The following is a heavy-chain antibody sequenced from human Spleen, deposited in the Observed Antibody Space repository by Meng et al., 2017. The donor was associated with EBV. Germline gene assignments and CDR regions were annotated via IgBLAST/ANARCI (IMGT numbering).Heavy chain of an antibody. D-gene: IGHD4-17*01. V-gene: IGHV4-4*02. J-gene: IGHJ4*02. CDR3: PTTYGDASHYVDY. CDR2: IDHSESP. Sequence: LNGSSVGKAKPDGSMSLSCVFSGGSLSGSKGARVGCEPPGQGLEWLGEIDHSESPIFNLYLKSRFTISVDKSKNKFSLKLLSVTVANTAVYYCPTTYGDASHYVDYWGRGTLVTVSS. CDR1: GGSLSGSKG.